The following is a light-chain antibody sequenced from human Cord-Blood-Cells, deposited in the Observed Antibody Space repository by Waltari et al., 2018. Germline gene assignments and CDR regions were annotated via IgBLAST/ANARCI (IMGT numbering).Light chain of an antibody. V-gene: IGLV2-11*01. J-gene: IGLJ3*02. CDR2: DVS. Sequence: QSALTQPRSVSGSPGQSVTISCTGTSSDVGGCNYVSWYQQHPGKAPKFMFYDVSKRSSGVPVRFCGSTADTTASLTISGLEADDEADYYCCSYAGSYTWVFGGGTKLTVL. CDR3: CSYAGSYTWV. CDR1: SSDVGGCNY.